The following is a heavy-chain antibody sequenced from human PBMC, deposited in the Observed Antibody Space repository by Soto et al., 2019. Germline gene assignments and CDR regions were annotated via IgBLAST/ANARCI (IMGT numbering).Heavy chain of an antibody. Sequence: QVQLQESGPGLVKPSETLSLTCSVSGVSTSNHYWTWIRKPPGQGPEWIGCIYYRGTTNYNASFNSRVTVPVDTSRNQFSLKLTSVTTADTAVYYCAGGGGSPYRAHEFDYWGQGILVTVSS. CDR3: AGGGGSPYRAHEFDY. CDR1: GVSTSNHY. CDR2: IYYRGTT. D-gene: IGHD6-19*01. V-gene: IGHV4-59*11. J-gene: IGHJ4*02.